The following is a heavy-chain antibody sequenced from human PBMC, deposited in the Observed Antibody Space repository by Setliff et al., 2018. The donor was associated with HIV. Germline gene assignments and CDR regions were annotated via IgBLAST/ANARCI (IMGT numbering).Heavy chain of an antibody. J-gene: IGHJ6*03. CDR3: ARRRPPPSGFYSKYYMDV. Sequence: SETLSLTCTVSGASFRNTKYYWGWIRQSPGKGLEWIGFIHHSGSTNYNPSLKSRVTISVDTSKNQISLRLSSVTAADTAVYYCARRRPPPSGFYSKYYMDVWGKGTTVTVSS. D-gene: IGHD3-3*01. CDR2: IHHSGST. V-gene: IGHV4-61*05. CDR1: GASFRNTKYY.